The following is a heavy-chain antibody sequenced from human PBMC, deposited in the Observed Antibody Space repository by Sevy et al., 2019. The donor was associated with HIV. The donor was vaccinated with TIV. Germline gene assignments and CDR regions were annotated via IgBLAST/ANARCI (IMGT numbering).Heavy chain of an antibody. D-gene: IGHD6-13*01. CDR2: ISSSGSNI. CDR1: GFTFSSYS. J-gene: IGHJ5*02. Sequence: GGSLRLSCAASGFTFSSYSMNWVRQAPGKGLEWVSSISSSGSNIYYADSVKGRFTISRDNTKNPLYLQMNSLRAEDTVVYYWERVMAGAGCSWFDLWGQGTMVTVSS. V-gene: IGHV3-21*01. CDR3: ERVMAGAGCSWFDL.